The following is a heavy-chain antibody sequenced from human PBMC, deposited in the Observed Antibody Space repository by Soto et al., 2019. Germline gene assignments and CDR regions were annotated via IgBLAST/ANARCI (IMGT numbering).Heavy chain of an antibody. CDR1: GGTFSSYA. CDR3: ARDWVGGSWYFDL. J-gene: IGHJ2*01. V-gene: IGHV1-69*01. CDR2: IVPIYGAV. Sequence: QVQLVQSGAEVKKPGSSVTVSCKASGGTFSSYAISWVRQAPGQGLEWLGGIVPIYGAVKSAKKLQDRVTITADESTTTVYLELNRLRADDTAVYYCARDWVGGSWYFDLWGRSTLVTVSS. D-gene: IGHD3-16*01.